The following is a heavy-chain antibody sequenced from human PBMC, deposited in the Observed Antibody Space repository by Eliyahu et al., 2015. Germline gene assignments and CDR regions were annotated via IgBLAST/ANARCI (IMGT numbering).Heavy chain of an antibody. CDR1: XXXFADYW. V-gene: IGHV5-51*01. CDR3: ARLGSSGTSPVDP. D-gene: IGHD3-10*01. J-gene: IGHJ5*02. CDR2: IYPGDSDI. Sequence: EVQLVQSGAEVKKPGXSLXISCXGSXXXFADYWXAWVRPRPGKGLDWMGIIYPGDSDIIYSPSFQGQVTISADKSISTAYLQWSSLKASDTALYYCARLGSSGTSPVDPWGQGTQVTVSS.